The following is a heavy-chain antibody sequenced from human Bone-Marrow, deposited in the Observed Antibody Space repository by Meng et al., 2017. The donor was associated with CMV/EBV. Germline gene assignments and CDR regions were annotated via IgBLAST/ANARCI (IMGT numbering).Heavy chain of an antibody. V-gene: IGHV4-4*07. J-gene: IGHJ4*02. Sequence: QPPQSGPGLEKASETLSLTCTVSGGCNSSYYWSWIRQPAGKGLEWIGRIYTSGSTNYNPSLKSRVTMSVDTSKNQFSLKLSSVTAADTAVYYCARAMVRGVQRYFDYWGQGTLVTVSS. D-gene: IGHD3-10*01. CDR3: ARAMVRGVQRYFDY. CDR2: IYTSGST. CDR1: GGCNSSYY.